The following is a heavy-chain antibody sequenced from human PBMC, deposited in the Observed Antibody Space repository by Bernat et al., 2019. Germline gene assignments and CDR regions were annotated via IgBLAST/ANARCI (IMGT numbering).Heavy chain of an antibody. CDR1: GFTFSSYA. J-gene: IGHJ5*02. D-gene: IGHD2-2*01. CDR2: ISYDGSNK. CDR3: ARDRRGGIVLVPSLDP. Sequence: QVQLVESGGGVVQPGRSLRLSCAASGFTFSSYAMHWVRQAPGKGLEWVAVISYDGSNKYYADSVKGRFTISRDNSKNTLYLQMNSLRAEDTAVYYCARDRRGGIVLVPSLDPWGQGTLVTVSS. V-gene: IGHV3-30-3*01.